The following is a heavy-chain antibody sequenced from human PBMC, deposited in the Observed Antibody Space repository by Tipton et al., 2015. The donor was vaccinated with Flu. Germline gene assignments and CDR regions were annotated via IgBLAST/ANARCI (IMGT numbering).Heavy chain of an antibody. V-gene: IGHV4-61*02. CDR1: GGSVSRGRYY. D-gene: IGHD3-16*01. J-gene: IGHJ4*02. Sequence: TLSLTCTVSGGSVSRGRYYWSWIRQPAGKGLEWIGRFYSTGSTDYNPSLESRVTLSVDPTKNQSSLSLSSVTAADTAVYYCAREFLFFGELSTAYYFDSWGQGKLVTVSS. CDR3: AREFLFFGELSTAYYFDS. CDR2: FYSTGST.